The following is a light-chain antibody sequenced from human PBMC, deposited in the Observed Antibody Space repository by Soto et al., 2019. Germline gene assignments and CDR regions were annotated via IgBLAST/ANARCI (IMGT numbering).Light chain of an antibody. Sequence: EIVMTQSPATLSVSPGETATLSCRASQSVGSAVAWYQHKPSQAPRLLIVGASIRAPGVPGRFSGGGSGTEFTFTISSLQSEDFAVYYCQQYRNWPPLTFGGGTAVDIK. CDR3: QQYRNWPPLT. CDR2: GAS. CDR1: QSVGSA. V-gene: IGKV3-15*01. J-gene: IGKJ4*01.